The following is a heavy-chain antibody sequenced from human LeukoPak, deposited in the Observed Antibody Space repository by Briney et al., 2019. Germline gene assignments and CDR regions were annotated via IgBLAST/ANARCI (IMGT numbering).Heavy chain of an antibody. Sequence: GGSLRLSCAVSGFTLSRYWMHWVRQPPEKGRVWVSRVNTDENTPKYADSVKGRLTVSRDNAKNTLYLQMNSLRAEDTAVYFCARAPLYSPVDYWGQGTLVTVSS. J-gene: IGHJ4*02. D-gene: IGHD5-18*01. CDR1: GFTLSRYW. CDR2: VNTDENTP. CDR3: ARAPLYSPVDY. V-gene: IGHV3-74*01.